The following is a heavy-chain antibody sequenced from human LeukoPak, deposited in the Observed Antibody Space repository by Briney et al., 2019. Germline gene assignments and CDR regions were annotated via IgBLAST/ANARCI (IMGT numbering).Heavy chain of an antibody. D-gene: IGHD6-19*01. CDR1: GFTVSSNY. CDR2: IYSGGST. CDR3: AKDSPMLQWLSLDY. V-gene: IGHV3-53*05. Sequence: GGSLRLSCAASGFTVSSNYMSWVRQAPGKGLEWVSVIYSGGSTYYADSVKGRFTISRDNSKNTLYLQMNSLRAEDTAVYYCAKDSPMLQWLSLDYWGQGTLVTVSS. J-gene: IGHJ4*02.